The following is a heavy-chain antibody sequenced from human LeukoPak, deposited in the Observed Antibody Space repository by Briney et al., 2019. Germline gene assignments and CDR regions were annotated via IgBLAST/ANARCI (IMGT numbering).Heavy chain of an antibody. J-gene: IGHJ4*02. CDR2: ISYDGSNK. CDR1: GFTFSTYT. D-gene: IGHD3-16*02. Sequence: PAGGSLRLSCAASGFTFSTYTMHWVRQAPGKGLEWVALISYDGSNKYYADSVKGRFTISRDNSKNTLYLQMNSLRAEDTAVYYCARGAAYYDYVWGSYRCDYWGQGTLVTASS. CDR3: ARGAAYYDYVWGSYRCDY. V-gene: IGHV3-30-3*01.